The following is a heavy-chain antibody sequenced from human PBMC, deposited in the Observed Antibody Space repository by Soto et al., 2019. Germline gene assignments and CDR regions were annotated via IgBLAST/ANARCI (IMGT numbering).Heavy chain of an antibody. D-gene: IGHD3-10*01. V-gene: IGHV4-31*03. CDR1: GGSISSGGYY. CDR2: IYYSGIA. CDR3: AREWYGYFDY. J-gene: IGHJ4*02. Sequence: SETLSLTCTVSGGSISSGGYYWSWIRQHPGRGLEWIGYIYYSGIAFYNPSLKSRLNLSVDTSKNQFSLKFNSVTAADTAVYYCAREWYGYFDYWGQGALVTVSS.